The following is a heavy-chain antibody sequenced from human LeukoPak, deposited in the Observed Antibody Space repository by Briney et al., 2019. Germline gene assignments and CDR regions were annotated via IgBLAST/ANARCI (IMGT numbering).Heavy chain of an antibody. CDR2: IYYSGST. Sequence: SETLSLTCTVSGGSISSYYWSWIRQPPGKGLEWIGSIYYSGSTYYNPSLKSRVTISVDTSKNQFSLKLSSVTAADTAVYYCARDRKGYGEYDYWGQGTLVTVSS. J-gene: IGHJ4*02. D-gene: IGHD4-17*01. CDR3: ARDRKGYGEYDY. V-gene: IGHV4-59*12. CDR1: GGSISSYY.